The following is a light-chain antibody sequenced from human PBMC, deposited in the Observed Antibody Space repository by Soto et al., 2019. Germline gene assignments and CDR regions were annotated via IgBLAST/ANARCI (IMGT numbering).Light chain of an antibody. CDR2: DAS. Sequence: EIVLTQSPATLSLSPGERATLSCRASQSISSQLAWYQQKPGQAPRLLIHDASNRATGIPARFSGSGSSTDFTLTISSLEPEDSAVYYCQQYGSSPPYTFGQGTKLEIK. CDR1: QSISSQ. V-gene: IGKV3-11*01. CDR3: QQYGSSPPYT. J-gene: IGKJ2*01.